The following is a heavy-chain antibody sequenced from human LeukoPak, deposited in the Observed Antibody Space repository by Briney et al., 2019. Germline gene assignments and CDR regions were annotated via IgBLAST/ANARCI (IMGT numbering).Heavy chain of an antibody. V-gene: IGHV1-69*13. D-gene: IGHD2-2*01. CDR1: GGTFSSYA. CDR3: ARVPIVVVPAAPYYYYYGMDV. Sequence: ASVKVSCKASGGTFSSYAISWVRQAPGQGLEWMGGIIPIFGTANYAQKFQGRVTITADESTSTAYMELSSLRSEDTAVYYCARVPIVVVPAAPYYYYYGMDVWGKGTTVTVSS. J-gene: IGHJ6*04. CDR2: IIPIFGTA.